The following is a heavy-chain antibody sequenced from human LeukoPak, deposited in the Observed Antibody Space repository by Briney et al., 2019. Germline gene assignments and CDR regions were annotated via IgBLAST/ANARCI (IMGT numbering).Heavy chain of an antibody. V-gene: IGHV3-43*02. Sequence: GSPRPSREASGFTLEDYAMQLVLEAPGTREGTVSVFSRDGGSTYYAHSVKGRFTISRDKSKNSLYLQMISLRAADTALYYCARERGQFVHLYSDYWGQSTLVTVSS. CDR2: FSRDGGST. D-gene: IGHD6-6*01. CDR1: GFTLEDYA. J-gene: IGHJ4*02. CDR3: ARERGQFVHLYSDY.